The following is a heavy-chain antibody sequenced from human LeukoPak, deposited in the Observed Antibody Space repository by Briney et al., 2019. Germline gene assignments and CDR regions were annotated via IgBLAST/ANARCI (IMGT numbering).Heavy chain of an antibody. J-gene: IGHJ5*02. Sequence: ASVKDSCKASGYTFTGYYMHWVRQAPGQGLEWMGWINPNSGGTNYAQKFQGRVTMTRDTSISTAYMELSRLRSDDTAVYYCAREEKYDFWSGSNFNWFDPWGQGTLVTVSS. CDR2: INPNSGGT. V-gene: IGHV1-2*02. D-gene: IGHD3-3*01. CDR1: GYTFTGYY. CDR3: AREEKYDFWSGSNFNWFDP.